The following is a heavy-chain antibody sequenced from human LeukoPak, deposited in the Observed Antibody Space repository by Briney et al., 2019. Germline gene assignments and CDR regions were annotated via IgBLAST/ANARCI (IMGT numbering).Heavy chain of an antibody. CDR2: INHSGST. V-gene: IGHV4-34*08. CDR3: AGRTTYYFDY. Sequence: GSLRLSCAASGFTFSSYAMSWIRQPPGKGLEWIGEINHSGSTNYNPSLKSRVTISVDTSKNQFSLKLSSVTAADTAVYYCAGRTTYYFDYWGQGTLVTVSS. CDR1: GFTFSSYA. D-gene: IGHD1-1*01. J-gene: IGHJ4*02.